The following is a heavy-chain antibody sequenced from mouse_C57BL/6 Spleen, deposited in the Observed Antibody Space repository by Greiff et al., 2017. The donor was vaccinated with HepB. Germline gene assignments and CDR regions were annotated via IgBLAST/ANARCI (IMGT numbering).Heavy chain of an antibody. CDR3: TRSGYYDYDDRFAY. CDR1: GYTFTDYE. Sequence: VKLMESGAELVRPGASVTLSCKASGYTFTDYEMHWVKQTPVHGLEWIGAIDPETGGTAYNQKFKGKAILTADKSSSTAYMELRSLTSEDSAVYYCTRSGYYDYDDRFAYWGQGTLVTVSA. V-gene: IGHV1-15*01. J-gene: IGHJ3*01. D-gene: IGHD2-4*01. CDR2: IDPETGGT.